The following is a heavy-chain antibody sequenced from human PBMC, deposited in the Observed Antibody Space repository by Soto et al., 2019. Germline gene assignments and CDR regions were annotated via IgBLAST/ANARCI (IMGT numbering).Heavy chain of an antibody. CDR2: INQDGGGT. V-gene: IGHV3-7*03. D-gene: IGHD6-19*01. Sequence: GGSLRLSCVASGFTFISSFMGWVRQAPGKGLEWVANINQDGGGTYYVDSVEGRFTISRDNAKDSLYLQMNSLRGEDTAVYYCSRYFRGSGRYFFDYWGQGTLVTSPQ. J-gene: IGHJ4*02. CDR3: SRYFRGSGRYFFDY. CDR1: GFTFISSF.